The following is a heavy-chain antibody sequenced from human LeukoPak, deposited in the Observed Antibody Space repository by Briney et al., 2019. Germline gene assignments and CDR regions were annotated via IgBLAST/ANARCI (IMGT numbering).Heavy chain of an antibody. V-gene: IGHV3-23*01. CDR2: ISGSGGGT. Sequence: GGSLRHSCAASGFTFSSYAMSWVRQAPGKGLEWVSTISGSGGGTYYADSVKGRFTISRDNSKNTLYLQMNSLRAEDTAVYYCAKSIYGDYGFDYGFDYWGQGTLVTVSS. CDR1: GFTFSSYA. CDR3: AKSIYGDYGFDYGFDY. J-gene: IGHJ4*02. D-gene: IGHD4-17*01.